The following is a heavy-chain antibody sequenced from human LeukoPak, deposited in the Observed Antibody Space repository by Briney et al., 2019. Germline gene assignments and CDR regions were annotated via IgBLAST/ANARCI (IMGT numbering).Heavy chain of an antibody. CDR1: GYTFTSYY. V-gene: IGHV1-46*01. CDR3: ARDFPGGSIDY. J-gene: IGHJ4*02. D-gene: IGHD3-10*01. Sequence: GASVKVSCKASGYTFTSYYMHWVRQAPGQGLEWMGIINPSGGSTSYAQKFQGRVTMTRDMSASTVYMELSSLRSEDTAVYYCARDFPGGSIDYWGQGTLVTVSS. CDR2: INPSGGST.